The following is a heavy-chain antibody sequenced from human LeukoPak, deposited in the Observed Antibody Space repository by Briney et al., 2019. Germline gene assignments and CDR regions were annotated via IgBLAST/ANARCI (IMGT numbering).Heavy chain of an antibody. Sequence: ASVTVSCTASGYTFTSYAMHWVRQAPGQRLEWMGWINAGNGNTKYSQKSQDRVTITRDTSASTAYMELSSLRSEDTAVYYCGRDLSSGWSFDCWGQGTLVTVSS. CDR3: GRDLSSGWSFDC. D-gene: IGHD6-19*01. CDR1: GYTFTSYA. CDR2: INAGNGNT. V-gene: IGHV1-3*01. J-gene: IGHJ4*02.